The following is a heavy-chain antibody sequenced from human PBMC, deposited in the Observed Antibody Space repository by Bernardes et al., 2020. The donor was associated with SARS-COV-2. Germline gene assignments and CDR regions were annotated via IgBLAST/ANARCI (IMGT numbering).Heavy chain of an antibody. V-gene: IGHV3-23*01. CDR2: ITASGAST. J-gene: IGHJ4*02. Sequence: ASLKISCEVSGFTFSSYTMNWVRQAPGKGLEWVSTITASGASTYYADSVKGRFTISRDNSKDRLYLQMNSLRAEDTAVYFCAKRRVEWELLHYFDSWGQGTLVTVSS. D-gene: IGHD1-26*01. CDR1: GFTFSSYT. CDR3: AKRRVEWELLHYFDS.